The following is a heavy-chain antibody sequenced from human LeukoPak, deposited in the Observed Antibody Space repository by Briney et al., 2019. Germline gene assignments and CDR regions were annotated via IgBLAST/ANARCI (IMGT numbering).Heavy chain of an antibody. CDR2: IKQDGSEK. CDR3: TTELGGSRN. Sequence: GGSLRLSCAASGFTFSNYWMTWVRQAPGKGLEWVANIKQDGSEKYYVDSVKSRITISRDNAKNSLYLQMNSLRVEDTAVYYCTTELGGSRNWGQGTLVTVSS. CDR1: GFTFSNYW. V-gene: IGHV3-7*01. J-gene: IGHJ4*02. D-gene: IGHD4-23*01.